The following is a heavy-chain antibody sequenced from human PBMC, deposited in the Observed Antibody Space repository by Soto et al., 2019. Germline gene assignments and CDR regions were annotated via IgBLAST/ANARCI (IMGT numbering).Heavy chain of an antibody. V-gene: IGHV1-8*01. CDR3: ARERGVRGSSSFGY. Sequence: QVQLVQSGAEVKKPGASVKVSCMASGYTFTSYDINWVRQATGQGLEWMGWMNPNSGNTGYAQKFQGRVTMTRNTSISTAYMELSSLRSEDTAVYYCARERGVRGSSSFGYWGQGTLVTVSS. D-gene: IGHD3-10*01. CDR1: GYTFTSYD. J-gene: IGHJ4*02. CDR2: MNPNSGNT.